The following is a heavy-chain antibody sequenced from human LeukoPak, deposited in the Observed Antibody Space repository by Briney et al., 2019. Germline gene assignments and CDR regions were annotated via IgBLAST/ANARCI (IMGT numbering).Heavy chain of an antibody. CDR2: IKRKWSTT. Sequence: GSLRLSCAASGFTFGSYWMHWVRQAPGKGLVWVSRIKRKWSTTDYADSVKGRFTISRDNAKNTLFLLMNSLRAEDTAVYYCVRDLELAHYDSSGYAYWGQGTLVTVSS. CDR1: GFTFGSYW. V-gene: IGHV3-74*01. D-gene: IGHD3-22*01. J-gene: IGHJ4*02. CDR3: VRDLELAHYDSSGYAY.